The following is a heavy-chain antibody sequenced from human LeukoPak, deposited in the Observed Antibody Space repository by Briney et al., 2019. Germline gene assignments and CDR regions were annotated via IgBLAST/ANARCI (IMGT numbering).Heavy chain of an antibody. CDR3: AGGGGYSFGPFDY. V-gene: IGHV3-53*01. Sequence: GGSLRLSCAASGFTVSSNYMSWVRQAPGKGLEWVSVIYSGGSTYYADSVKGRFTISRDNAKNTVYLQMNSLRVEDTAVYYCAGGGGYSFGPFDYWGQGTLVTVSS. J-gene: IGHJ4*02. CDR2: IYSGGST. CDR1: GFTVSSNY. D-gene: IGHD5-18*01.